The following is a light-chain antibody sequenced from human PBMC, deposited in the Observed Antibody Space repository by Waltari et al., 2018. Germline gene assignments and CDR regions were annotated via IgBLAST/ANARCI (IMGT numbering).Light chain of an antibody. V-gene: IGLV3-21*03. CDR2: DDS. Sequence: SHELTQPPSVSVAPGKTARIPCGGNDIGTRSVHWYQQKPGQAPVLVVFDDSDRPSGIPERFSGSNSANTATLTISGLQAEDEAEYFCCSFAGSYTWVFGGGTELTVL. CDR3: CSFAGSYTWV. CDR1: DIGTRS. J-gene: IGLJ3*02.